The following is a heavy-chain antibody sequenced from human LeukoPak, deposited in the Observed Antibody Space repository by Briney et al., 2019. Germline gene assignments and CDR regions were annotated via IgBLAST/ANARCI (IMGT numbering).Heavy chain of an antibody. J-gene: IGHJ4*02. CDR3: ARDPSTVTSLFDY. V-gene: IGHV3-21*01. CDR1: GFTFSTYS. D-gene: IGHD4-11*01. Sequence: GGSLRLSCAASGFTFSTYSMNWVRQAPGKGLEWVSSISSSSSYIYYADSVKGRFTISRDNAKNSLYLQMNSLRAEDTAVYYCARDPSTVTSLFDYWGQGTLVTVSS. CDR2: ISSSSSYI.